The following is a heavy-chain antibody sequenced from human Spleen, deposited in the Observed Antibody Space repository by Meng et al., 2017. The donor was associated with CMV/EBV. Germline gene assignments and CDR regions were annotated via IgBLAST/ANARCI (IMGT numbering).Heavy chain of an antibody. CDR3: SRHKKAPYCTSTSCFETFGWFDP. J-gene: IGHJ5*02. V-gene: IGHV5-51*07. CDR1: W. CDR2: LYPGDSDT. Sequence: WSARVHPLPGKSLEWMRILYPGDSDTRYSPSFQSHVTISVDKSITTAYLQWSSLKASDTAMYYCSRHKKAPYCTSTSCFETFGWFDPWGQGTLVTVSS. D-gene: IGHD2-2*01.